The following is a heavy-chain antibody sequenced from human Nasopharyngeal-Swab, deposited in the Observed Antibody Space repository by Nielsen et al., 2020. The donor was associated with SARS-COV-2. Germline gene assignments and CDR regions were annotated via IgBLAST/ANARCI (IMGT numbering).Heavy chain of an antibody. CDR3: AKGGGYSYYYGMDV. V-gene: IGHV3-23*01. J-gene: IGHJ6*02. D-gene: IGHD5-18*01. Sequence: GGSLRLSCAASGFTFSSYAMSWVRQAPGKGLEWVLAISGSGGSTYYADSVKGRFTISRDNSKNTLYLQMNSLRAEDTAVYYCAKGGGYSYYYGMDVWGQGTTVTVSS. CDR1: GFTFSSYA. CDR2: ISGSGGST.